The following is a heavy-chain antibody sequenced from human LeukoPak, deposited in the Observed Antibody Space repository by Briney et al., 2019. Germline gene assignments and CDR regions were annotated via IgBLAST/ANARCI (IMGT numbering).Heavy chain of an antibody. CDR3: ARATYSSSKIDY. V-gene: IGHV3-74*01. D-gene: IGHD6-13*01. CDR1: GFTFSSYW. J-gene: IGHJ4*02. Sequence: GGSLRLSCAASGFTFSSYWMPWVRQAPGKGLVWVSRINSDGSSTSYADSVKGRFAISRDNAKNTLYLQMNSLRAEDTAVYYCARATYSSSKIDYWGQGTLVTVSS. CDR2: INSDGSST.